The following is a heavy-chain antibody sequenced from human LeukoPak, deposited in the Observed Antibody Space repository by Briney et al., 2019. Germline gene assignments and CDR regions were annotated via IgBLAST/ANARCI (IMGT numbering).Heavy chain of an antibody. CDR1: GGTFSSYA. J-gene: IGHJ4*02. V-gene: IGHV1-69*13. CDR2: IIPIFGTA. Sequence: SVKVPCKASGGTFSSYAFSWVRQAPGQGLEWMGGIIPIFGTANYAQKFQGRVTITADESTSTAYMELSSLRSEDTAVYYCARGPIVATIYFDYWGQGTLVTVSS. D-gene: IGHD5-12*01. CDR3: ARGPIVATIYFDY.